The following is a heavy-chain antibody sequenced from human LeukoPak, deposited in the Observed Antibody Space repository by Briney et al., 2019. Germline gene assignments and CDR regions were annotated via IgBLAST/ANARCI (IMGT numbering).Heavy chain of an antibody. V-gene: IGHV3-23*01. CDR1: GFTFSSYA. D-gene: IGHD5-24*01. Sequence: PGGSLRLSCAASGFTFSSYAMSWVRQAPGKGLEWVSTISGSGASTYYADSVKGRFTISRDNSKNTLYLQMNSLRAEDTAVYYCAKDGEMATIPDYWGQGTLVTVSS. CDR2: ISGSGAST. J-gene: IGHJ4*02. CDR3: AKDGEMATIPDY.